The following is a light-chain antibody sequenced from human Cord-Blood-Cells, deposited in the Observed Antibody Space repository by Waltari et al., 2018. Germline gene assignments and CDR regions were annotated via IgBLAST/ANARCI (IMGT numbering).Light chain of an antibody. CDR3: QQYNNWPPT. J-gene: IGKJ1*01. V-gene: IGKV3-15*01. Sequence: EIAMTQSPATLSVSPGDRANLSCRASQSVSSNLAWYQQKPGQAPRLLIYGASTRATGIPARFSGSGSGTEFTLTISSLQSEDFAVYYCQQYNNWPPTFGQGTKVEIK. CDR1: QSVSSN. CDR2: GAS.